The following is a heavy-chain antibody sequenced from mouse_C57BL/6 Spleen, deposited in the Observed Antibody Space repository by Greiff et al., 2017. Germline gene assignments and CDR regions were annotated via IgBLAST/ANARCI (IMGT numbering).Heavy chain of an antibody. Sequence: LQPSGASVKISCNASGYAFSSYWMNWVKQRPGKGLEWSGQIYPGDGDTNYNGKFKGKATLTADKSSSTAYMQLCSLTSEDSAVYYCARKETYWGQGTLVTFSA. CDR2: IYPGDGDT. CDR1: GYAFSSYW. CDR3: ARKETY. V-gene: IGHV1-80*01. J-gene: IGHJ3*01.